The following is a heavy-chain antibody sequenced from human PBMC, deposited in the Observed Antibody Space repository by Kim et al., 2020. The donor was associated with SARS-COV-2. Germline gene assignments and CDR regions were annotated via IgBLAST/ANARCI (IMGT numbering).Heavy chain of an antibody. D-gene: IGHD2-21*01. CDR2: MSNSGDSI. CDR3: ARDERRCGGGDCCPGDD. Sequence: GGSLRLSCAASGFTFSSYAMTWVRQAPGKGLEWVSAMSNSGDSIYYAESVKGRFTISRDNSKNTLYLQMNSLGAEDTAVYYCARDERRCGGGDCCPGDDWGQGTLVTVSS. J-gene: IGHJ4*02. CDR1: GFTFSSYA. V-gene: IGHV3-23*01.